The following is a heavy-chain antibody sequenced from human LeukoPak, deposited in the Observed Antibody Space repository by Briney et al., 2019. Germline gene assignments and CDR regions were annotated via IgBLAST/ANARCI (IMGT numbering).Heavy chain of an antibody. CDR3: ASITGVFDY. CDR2: ISYDGSNK. Sequence: GGSLRLSCAASGFTFSSYAMHWVRQAPGKGLEWVAVISYDGSNKYYADSVKGRFTTSRDNAKNSLYLQMNSLRAEDTAVYYCASITGVFDYWGQGTLVTVSS. J-gene: IGHJ4*02. CDR1: GFTFSSYA. V-gene: IGHV3-30-3*01. D-gene: IGHD7-27*01.